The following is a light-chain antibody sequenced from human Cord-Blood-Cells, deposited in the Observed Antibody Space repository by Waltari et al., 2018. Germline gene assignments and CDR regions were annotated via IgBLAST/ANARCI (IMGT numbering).Light chain of an antibody. CDR3: MQALQTPYT. Sequence: ITMTLSPLSLPAPPGEPASIFCSSIQSLLHSNGYNSLDWYLQKSGQSPQLLIYLGSNRASGGPDRLSGSGAGTDFTLKISRVEAEDVGVYYCMQALQTPYTFGQGTKLEIK. V-gene: IGKV2-28*01. CDR2: LGS. J-gene: IGKJ2*01. CDR1: QSLLHSNGYNS.